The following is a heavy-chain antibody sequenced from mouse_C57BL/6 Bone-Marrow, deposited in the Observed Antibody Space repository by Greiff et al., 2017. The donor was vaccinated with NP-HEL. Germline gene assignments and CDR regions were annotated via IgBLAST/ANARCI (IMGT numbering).Heavy chain of an antibody. CDR2: IDPETGGT. Sequence: VQLQQSGAELVRPGASVTLSCKASGYTFTDYEMHWVKQTPVHGLEWIGAIDPETGGTAYNQKFKGKAILTADKSSSTAYMELRSLTSEDSAVYYCTSAAWFAYWGQGTLVTVSA. J-gene: IGHJ3*01. V-gene: IGHV1-15*01. D-gene: IGHD6-1*01. CDR3: TSAAWFAY. CDR1: GYTFTDYE.